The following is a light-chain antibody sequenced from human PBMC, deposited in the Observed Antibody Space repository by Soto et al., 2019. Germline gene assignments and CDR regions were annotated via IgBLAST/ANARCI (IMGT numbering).Light chain of an antibody. CDR2: GAS. CDR1: QDVGRY. J-gene: IGKJ1*01. V-gene: IGKV1-8*01. Sequence: AIRMTQSPSSLSASAEDRVAIACRASQDVGRYLAWYQQKPGQAPKLLIYGASTLQSGVPSRFSGGGSGTDFTLTISCLQSEDFATYYCQHYKNYPWTFGQGTKVEIK. CDR3: QHYKNYPWT.